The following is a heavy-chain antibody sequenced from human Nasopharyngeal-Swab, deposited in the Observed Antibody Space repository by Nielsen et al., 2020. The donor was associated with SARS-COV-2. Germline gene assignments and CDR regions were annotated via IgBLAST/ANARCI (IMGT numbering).Heavy chain of an antibody. V-gene: IGHV1-24*01. CDR1: GYTLTELS. Sequence: ASVKVSCKVSGYTLTELSMHWVRQAPGKGLEWMGGFDPEDGETIYAQKFQGRVTMTEDTSTDTAYMELSSLRSEDTAVYYCATAARYCRSTSCYTFSYWGQGTLVTVSS. D-gene: IGHD2-2*02. CDR3: ATAARYCRSTSCYTFSY. J-gene: IGHJ4*02. CDR2: FDPEDGET.